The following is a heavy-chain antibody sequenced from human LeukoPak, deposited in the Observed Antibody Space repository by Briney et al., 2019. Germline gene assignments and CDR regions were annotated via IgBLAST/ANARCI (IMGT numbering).Heavy chain of an antibody. Sequence: GGSLRLSCAASGFTFSDYYISWIRQAPGKRLGWVSYISSSSSYTNYADSVKGRFTISRDNAKNSLYLQMNSLRAEDTAVYYCARTNYDILTGPFYGMDVWGKGTTVTVSS. V-gene: IGHV3-11*06. CDR1: GFTFSDYY. D-gene: IGHD3-9*01. CDR3: ARTNYDILTGPFYGMDV. CDR2: ISSSSSYT. J-gene: IGHJ6*04.